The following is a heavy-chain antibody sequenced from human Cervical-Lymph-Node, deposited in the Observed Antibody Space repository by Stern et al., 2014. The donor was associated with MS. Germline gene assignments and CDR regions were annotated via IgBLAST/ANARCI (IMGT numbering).Heavy chain of an antibody. D-gene: IGHD6-13*01. Sequence: DQLVESGGGVVQPGRSLRLSCAASGFSFSRYAMHWVRQAPGKGLEWVALIWYDGSNPYYADSVTGRFTISRDNSKNTLYLQMNSLRAEDTAVYYCASAYSSSHYYFDYWGQGTLVTVSS. J-gene: IGHJ4*02. CDR3: ASAYSSSHYYFDY. CDR1: GFSFSRYA. V-gene: IGHV3-33*01. CDR2: IWYDGSNP.